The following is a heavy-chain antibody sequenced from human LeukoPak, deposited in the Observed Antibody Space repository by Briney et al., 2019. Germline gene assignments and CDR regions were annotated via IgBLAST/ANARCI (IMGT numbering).Heavy chain of an antibody. D-gene: IGHD3-22*01. CDR1: GVTFSSYA. CDR3: AKGSYYDSSGSFYFDY. CDR2: ISGSGDNT. J-gene: IGHJ4*02. V-gene: IGHV3-23*01. Sequence: GGSLRLSCAASGVTFSSYAMSWVRQAPGKGLEWVSGISGSGDNTYYADSVKGRFTISRDNSKNTLYVQVNSLGTEDTAAYYCAKGSYYDSSGSFYFDYWGQGTLVTVSS.